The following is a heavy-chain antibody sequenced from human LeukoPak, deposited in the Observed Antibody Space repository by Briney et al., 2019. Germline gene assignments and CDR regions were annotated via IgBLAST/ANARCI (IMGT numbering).Heavy chain of an antibody. V-gene: IGHV3-30*03. CDR3: ATSGWYFVFYY. CDR2: ISYDGSNK. CDR1: GFTFSSYG. Sequence: GRSLRLSCAASGFTFSSYGMHWVRQAPGKGLEWVAVISYDGSNKYYADSVKGRFTISRDNSKNTLYLQMNSLRAEDTAVYYCATSGWYFVFYYWGQGTLVTVSS. J-gene: IGHJ4*02. D-gene: IGHD6-19*01.